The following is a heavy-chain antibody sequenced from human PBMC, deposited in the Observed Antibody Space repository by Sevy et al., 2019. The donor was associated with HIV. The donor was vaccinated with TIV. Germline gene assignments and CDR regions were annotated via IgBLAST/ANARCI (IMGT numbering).Heavy chain of an antibody. CDR1: GFTFSNAW. D-gene: IGHD1-26*01. CDR3: TTDEGATGEDAFDI. Sequence: GGSLRLSCAASGFTFSNAWMSWVRQAPGKGLEWVGRIKSKTDGGTTDDAAPVKGRFTISRDDSKNTLYLQMNSLKTEDTAVYYCTTDEGATGEDAFDIWGQGTMVTVSS. J-gene: IGHJ3*02. V-gene: IGHV3-15*01. CDR2: IKSKTDGGTT.